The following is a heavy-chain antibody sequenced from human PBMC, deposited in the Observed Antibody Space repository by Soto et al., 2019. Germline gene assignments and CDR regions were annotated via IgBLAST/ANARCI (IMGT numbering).Heavy chain of an antibody. CDR3: AAGAFWRITILGVVIPRGYGMDV. J-gene: IGHJ6*02. Sequence: QVQLVQSGAEVKKPGSSVKVSCKASGGTFSSYAISWVRQAPGQGLEWMGGIIPIFGTANYAQKLQGRVTIPAEASTSTAYLELSSMRSEDTAVYYCAAGAFWRITILGVVIPRGYGMDVWGQGTTVTVSS. CDR1: GGTFSSYA. D-gene: IGHD3-3*01. V-gene: IGHV1-69*01. CDR2: IIPIFGTA.